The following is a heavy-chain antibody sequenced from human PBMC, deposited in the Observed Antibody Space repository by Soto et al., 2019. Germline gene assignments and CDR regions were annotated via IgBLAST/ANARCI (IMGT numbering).Heavy chain of an antibody. CDR2: IYPGDSDT. J-gene: IGHJ3*02. V-gene: IGHV5-51*01. CDR3: ARDGSIAAAGTGAFDI. CDR1: GYSFTSYW. D-gene: IGHD6-13*01. Sequence: GESLKISCKGSGYSFTSYWIGWVRQMPGKGLEWMGIIYPGDSDTRYSPSFQGQVTISADKSISTAYLQWSSLKASDTAMYYCARDGSIAAAGTGAFDIWGQGTMVTVSS.